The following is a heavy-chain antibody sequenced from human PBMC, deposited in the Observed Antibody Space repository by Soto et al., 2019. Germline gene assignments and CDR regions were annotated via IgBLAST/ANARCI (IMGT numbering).Heavy chain of an antibody. CDR2: IIPIFGTA. CDR1: GGTFSSYA. CDR3: ARATRREVLLYYYYGMDV. J-gene: IGHJ6*02. V-gene: IGHV1-69*01. Sequence: QVQLVQSGAEVKPGSSVKVSCKASGGTFSSYAISWVRQAPGQGLEWMGGIIPIFGTANYAQKFQGRVTITADESTSTAYMELSSLRSEDTAVYYCARATRREVLLYYYYGMDVWGQGTTVTVSS.